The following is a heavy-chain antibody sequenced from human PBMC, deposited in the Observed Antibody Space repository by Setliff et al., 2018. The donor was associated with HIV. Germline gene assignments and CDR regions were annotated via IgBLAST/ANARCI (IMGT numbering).Heavy chain of an antibody. J-gene: IGHJ4*02. D-gene: IGHD3-22*01. CDR2: TNNDGSIT. CDR1: GFTLSDHW. Sequence: GGSLRLSCAASGFTLSDHWMHWVRQVPGKGLVWVSRTNNDGSITNYADFVKGRFTMSRDSAKNTLYLQMNSLRVEDTAFYYCARVQYHYDGTVYYIQCPDYWGQGTLVTVSS. CDR3: ARVQYHYDGTVYYIQCPDY. V-gene: IGHV3-74*01.